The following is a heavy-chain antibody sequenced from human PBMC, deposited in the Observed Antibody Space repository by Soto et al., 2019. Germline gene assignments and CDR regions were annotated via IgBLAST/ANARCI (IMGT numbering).Heavy chain of an antibody. D-gene: IGHD6-19*01. CDR1: GGTFSSYA. CDR2: IIPIFGTA. V-gene: IGHV1-69*12. J-gene: IGHJ6*02. CDR3: ARDSGGGIAVAPGGSYGMDV. Sequence: QVQLVQSGAEVKKPGSSVKVSCKASGGTFSSYAISWVRQAPGQGLEWMGGIIPIFGTANYAQKFQGRVTISADESTSAAYMVLSSLRSEDTAVYYCARDSGGGIAVAPGGSYGMDVWGQGTTVTVSS.